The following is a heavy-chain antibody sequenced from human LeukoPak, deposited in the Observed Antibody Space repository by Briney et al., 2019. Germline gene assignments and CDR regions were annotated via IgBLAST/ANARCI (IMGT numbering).Heavy chain of an antibody. J-gene: IGHJ4*02. V-gene: IGHV3-23*01. CDR2: ISGSGGST. D-gene: IGHD2-2*01. Sequence: GGSLRLSCAASGFTFSSYAMSWVRQAPGKGLKWVSAISGSGGSTYSADSVKGRFTISRDNSKNTLYLQMNSLRAEDTAVYYCAKDIREVRPGYFDYWGQGTLVTVSS. CDR1: GFTFSSYA. CDR3: AKDIREVRPGYFDY.